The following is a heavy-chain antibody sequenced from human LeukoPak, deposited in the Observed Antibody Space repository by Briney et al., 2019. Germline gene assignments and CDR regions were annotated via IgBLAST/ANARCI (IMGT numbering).Heavy chain of an antibody. CDR2: IYYSGST. CDR3: ARGDCSGGSCSGSYYYGMDV. Sequence: SETLSLTCTVSGGSISSYYWSWIRQPPGKGLGWIGYIYYSGSTNYNPSLKSRVTISVDTSKTQFSLKLSSVTAADTAVYYCARGDCSGGSCSGSYYYGMDVWGQGTTVTVSS. D-gene: IGHD2-15*01. V-gene: IGHV4-59*01. J-gene: IGHJ6*02. CDR1: GGSISSYY.